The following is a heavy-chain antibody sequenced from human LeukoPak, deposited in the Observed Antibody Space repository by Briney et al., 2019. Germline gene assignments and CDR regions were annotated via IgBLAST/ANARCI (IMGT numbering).Heavy chain of an antibody. J-gene: IGHJ3*02. D-gene: IGHD6-13*01. CDR3: ARRRRIAAAGTDAFDI. V-gene: IGHV4-31*03. CDR2: IYYSGST. Sequence: PSETLSLTCTVSGGSISSGGYYWSWIRQHPGKGLEWIGYIYYSGSTYYNPSLKSRVTISVDTSKNQSSLKLSSVTAADTAVYYCARRRRIAAAGTDAFDIWGQGTMVTVSS. CDR1: GGSISSGGYY.